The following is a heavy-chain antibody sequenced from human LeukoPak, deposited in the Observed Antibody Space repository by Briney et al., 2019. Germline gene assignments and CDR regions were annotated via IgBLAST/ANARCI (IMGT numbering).Heavy chain of an antibody. V-gene: IGHV5-51*01. Sequence: GESLKISCKGSGYGSGYSFTSHWIAWVRQMPGKGLEWMGIIYPRDSNTIYSPSFQGQVTISVDTSINTAYLQWISLKASDTAMYYCARRRAPTNWGDAFNIWGQGTMVTVSS. CDR2: IYPRDSNT. CDR1: GYSFTSHW. D-gene: IGHD7-27*01. CDR3: ARRRAPTNWGDAFNI. J-gene: IGHJ3*02.